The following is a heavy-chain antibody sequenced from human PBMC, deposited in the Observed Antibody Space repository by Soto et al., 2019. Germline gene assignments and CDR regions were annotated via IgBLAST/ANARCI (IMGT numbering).Heavy chain of an antibody. V-gene: IGHV1-46*01. Sequence: ASVKVSCKASGYTFTSYYMHWVRQAPGQGLEWMGIINPSGGRTNYAQKFQGRVTITADKSTSTAYMELSSLRSEDAAVYYCARVSIDYGDYVSYYYYYMDVWGKGTTVTVSS. CDR1: GYTFTSYY. D-gene: IGHD4-17*01. J-gene: IGHJ6*03. CDR3: ARVSIDYGDYVSYYYYYMDV. CDR2: INPSGGRT.